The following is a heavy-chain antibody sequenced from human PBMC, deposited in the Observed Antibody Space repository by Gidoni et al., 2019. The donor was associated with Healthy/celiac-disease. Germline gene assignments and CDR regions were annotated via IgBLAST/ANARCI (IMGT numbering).Heavy chain of an antibody. CDR1: GFTFSNAW. CDR3: TTGAGGPRPDSSGWDYFDY. D-gene: IGHD6-19*01. J-gene: IGHJ4*02. V-gene: IGHV3-15*01. Sequence: EVQLVESGGGLVKPGGSLRLSCAASGFTFSNAWMILVRQAPGKGLVCVGRIKSKTDGGTTDYAAPVKGRFTISRDDSKNTLYLQMNSLKTEDTAVYYCTTGAGGPRPDSSGWDYFDYWGQGTLVTVSS. CDR2: IKSKTDGGTT.